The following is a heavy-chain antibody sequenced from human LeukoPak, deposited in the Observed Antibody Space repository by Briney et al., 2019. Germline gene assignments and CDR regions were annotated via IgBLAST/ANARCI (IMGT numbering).Heavy chain of an antibody. CDR1: GFTFSSYG. V-gene: IGHV3-33*06. Sequence: GGSLRLSCAASGFTFSSYGMHWVRQAPGKGLEWVAVIWYDGSNKYYADSVKGRFTISRDNSKNTLYLQMNSLRAEDTAVYYCAKGLYGDYEPGLDYWGQGTLVTVSS. J-gene: IGHJ4*02. CDR2: IWYDGSNK. CDR3: AKGLYGDYEPGLDY. D-gene: IGHD4-17*01.